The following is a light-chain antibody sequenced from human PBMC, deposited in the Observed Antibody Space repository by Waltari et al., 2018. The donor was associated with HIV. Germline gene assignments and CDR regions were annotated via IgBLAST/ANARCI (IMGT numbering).Light chain of an antibody. CDR3: QVWDSSSDHYV. J-gene: IGLJ1*01. Sequence: SYVLTQPPSVSVAPGQTARITCGGNNIGTKSVHWYQHKPGQAPVLVIYDDGDRPSGIRERFSGSHSGNTATLTISRVEAGDEADYYCQVWDSSSDHYVFGSGSKVTV. CDR1: NIGTKS. V-gene: IGLV3-21*02. CDR2: DDG.